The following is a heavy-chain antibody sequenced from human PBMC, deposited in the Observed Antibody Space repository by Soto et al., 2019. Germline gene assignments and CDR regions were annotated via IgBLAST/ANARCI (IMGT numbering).Heavy chain of an antibody. Sequence: SETLTLTCSLPGLSFIRGSYYLRWLRQHPGKGLEWIGYIYYSGSTAYNPFLKSRVTLSVDTSKSQFSLRLNSVTAADTAVYYCATSPGVEVYAVEYWGRGALVTVSS. CDR3: ATSPGVEVYAVEY. J-gene: IGHJ4*02. D-gene: IGHD2-8*02. CDR2: IYYSGST. CDR1: GLSFIRGSYY. V-gene: IGHV4-61*01.